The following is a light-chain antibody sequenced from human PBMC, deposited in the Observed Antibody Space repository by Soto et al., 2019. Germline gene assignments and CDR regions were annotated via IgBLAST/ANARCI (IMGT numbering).Light chain of an antibody. CDR2: GAS. Sequence: EIVMTQSPATLSVSPGERSTLSCRASQSVSSNLAWYQQKPGQAPRLLIYGASTRATGIPARFSGSGSGTEFTLTISSLQPEDFATYYCQQSYTTTTFGQGTKVDIK. CDR3: QQSYTTTT. CDR1: QSVSSN. J-gene: IGKJ1*01. V-gene: IGKV3-15*01.